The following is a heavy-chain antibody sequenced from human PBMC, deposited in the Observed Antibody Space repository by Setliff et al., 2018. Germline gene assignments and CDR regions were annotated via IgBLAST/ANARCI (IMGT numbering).Heavy chain of an antibody. CDR3: ARDILLVEGVSVTGCRFDP. CDR2: ISPYNGNT. V-gene: IGHV1-18*01. Sequence: ASVKVSCKASGYRFTTYGINWVRQAPGQGLEWMGWISPYNGNTKYAQKFQGRVTMTADTSTSTAYMELRSLRFDDTAVYYCARDILLVEGVSVTGCRFDPWGQGALVTV. J-gene: IGHJ5*02. CDR1: GYRFTTYG. D-gene: IGHD3-9*01.